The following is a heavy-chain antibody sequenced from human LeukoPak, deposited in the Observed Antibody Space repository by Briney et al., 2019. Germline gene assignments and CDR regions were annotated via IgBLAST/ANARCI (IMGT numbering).Heavy chain of an antibody. CDR3: ARDRGIAVAGPYPYYYGMDV. CDR2: IYYSGST. Sequence: PSETLSLTCTVSGGSISRYYWSWIRQPPGKRLEWIGYIYYSGSTNYNPSLKSRVTISVDTSKNQFSLKLSSVTAADTAVYYCARDRGIAVAGPYPYYYGMDVWGQGTTVTVSS. CDR1: GGSISRYY. D-gene: IGHD6-19*01. V-gene: IGHV4-59*01. J-gene: IGHJ6*02.